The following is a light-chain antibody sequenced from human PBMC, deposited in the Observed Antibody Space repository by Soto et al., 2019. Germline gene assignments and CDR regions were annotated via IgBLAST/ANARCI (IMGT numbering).Light chain of an antibody. CDR1: QSVDNY. Sequence: DIQMTHSPSSLSSSVGYRVTLTCLASQSVDNYLKWYQQKPGKAPGLLIYAASTLQRGVPSRFSASGSGTDFTLTISSLQPEDFATYYCQQDLRPPLTFGPGTKVDIK. J-gene: IGKJ3*01. CDR2: AAS. CDR3: QQDLRPPLT. V-gene: IGKV1-39*01.